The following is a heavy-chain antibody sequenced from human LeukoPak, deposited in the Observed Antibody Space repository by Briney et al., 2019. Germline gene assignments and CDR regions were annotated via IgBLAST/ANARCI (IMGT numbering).Heavy chain of an antibody. V-gene: IGHV5-51*01. CDR2: IYPGDSET. J-gene: IGHJ4*02. CDR3: ARRAEMAEYFDY. CDR1: GYSFTNSW. Sequence: GEPLKISCKGSGYSFTNSWIAWVRQMPGKGLEWMGIIYPGDSETRYNPSFQGQVTISADKSISAAYLQWSSLKASDTAMYYCARRAEMAEYFDYWGLGTLVTVSS. D-gene: IGHD5-24*01.